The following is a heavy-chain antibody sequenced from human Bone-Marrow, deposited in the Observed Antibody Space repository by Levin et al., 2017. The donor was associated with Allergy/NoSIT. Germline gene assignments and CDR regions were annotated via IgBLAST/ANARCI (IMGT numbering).Heavy chain of an antibody. J-gene: IGHJ5*02. V-gene: IGHV3-30*18. D-gene: IGHD2-21*02. CDR2: ISYDGSNK. CDR1: GFTFSSYG. Sequence: PGGSLRLSCAASGFTFSSYGMHWVRQAPGKGLEWVAVISYDGSNKYYADSVKGRFTISRDNSKNTLYLQMNSLRAEDTAVYYCAKDVVVTATSFWFDPWGQGTLVTVSS. CDR3: AKDVVVTATSFWFDP.